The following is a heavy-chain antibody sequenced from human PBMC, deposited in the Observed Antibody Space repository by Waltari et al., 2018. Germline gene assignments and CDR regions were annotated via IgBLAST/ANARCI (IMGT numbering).Heavy chain of an antibody. D-gene: IGHD2-2*01. CDR2: ITSSSTYT. CDR3: ARDLGSRGPRGMDV. CDR1: GFTFSSYR. J-gene: IGHJ6*02. Sequence: EVQLVESGGGLVKPGGSLRLPCAASGFTFSSYRMNWVRQAPGKGLEWVSSITSSSTYTYYVDSVKGRFTISRDNARNSLFVEMKSLRAEDTAVYYCARDLGSRGPRGMDVWGQGTTVIVS. V-gene: IGHV3-21*01.